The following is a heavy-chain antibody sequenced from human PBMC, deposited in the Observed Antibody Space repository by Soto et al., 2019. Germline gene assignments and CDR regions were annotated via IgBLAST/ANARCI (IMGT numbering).Heavy chain of an antibody. D-gene: IGHD1-26*01. CDR1: GYTFTTSG. J-gene: IGHJ6*02. CDR3: ARQGSWPYYYYGLDV. Sequence: QVQLVQSGPEVRKPGASVKVSCEASGYTFTTSGISWVRQVPGQGLEWMGWISTYNGETNSAQNFQGRVLRTADTSTGTADMELMSMKSDYTAVYYCARQGSWPYYYYGLDVLGQGTIVTVSS. CDR2: ISTYNGET. V-gene: IGHV1-18*01.